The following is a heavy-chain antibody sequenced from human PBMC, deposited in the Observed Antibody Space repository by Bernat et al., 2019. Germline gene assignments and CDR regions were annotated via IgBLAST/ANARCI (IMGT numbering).Heavy chain of an antibody. D-gene: IGHD4-17*01. CDR1: GFTFSNAW. Sequence: EVHLVESGGGLVKPGGSLRLSCAASGFTFSNAWMNWVRQAPGKGLEWVGRIKSKTDGGTTDYAAPVKGRFTISRDDSKNTLYLQMNSLKTEDTAVYYCTTQRATVTTFDCYYDGMDVWGQGTTVTVSS. CDR3: TTQRATVTTFDCYYDGMDV. J-gene: IGHJ6*02. V-gene: IGHV3-15*01. CDR2: IKSKTDGGTT.